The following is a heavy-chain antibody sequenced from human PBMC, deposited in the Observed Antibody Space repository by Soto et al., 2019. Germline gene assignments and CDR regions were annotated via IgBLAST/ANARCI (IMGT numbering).Heavy chain of an antibody. CDR3: ASRGYCSSTSCYLTGGYSGYDPYYYYYMDV. J-gene: IGHJ6*03. Sequence: GASVKVSCKASGYTFTSYDINWVRQATGQGLEWMGWMNPNSGNTGYAQKFQGRVTMTRNTSISTAYMELSSLRSEDTAVYYCASRGYCSSTSCYLTGGYSGYDPYYYYYMDVWGKGTTVTVSS. CDR1: GYTFTSYD. CDR2: MNPNSGNT. D-gene: IGHD2-2*01. V-gene: IGHV1-8*01.